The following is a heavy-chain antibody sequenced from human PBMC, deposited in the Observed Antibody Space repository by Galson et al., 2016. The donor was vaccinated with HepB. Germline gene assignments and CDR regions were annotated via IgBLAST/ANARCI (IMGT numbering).Heavy chain of an antibody. J-gene: IGHJ5*02. CDR1: GYTFTSYG. CDR2: ISAYNGNT. D-gene: IGHD3-10*01. V-gene: IGHV1-18*01. Sequence: SVKVSCKASGYTFTSYGISWVRQAPGQGLEWMGWISAYNGNTNYAQKPQGRVTMTTDTSTSTAYMELRSLRSDDTAVYYCARDPRWFGGLPKPDNWFDPWGQGTLVTVSS. CDR3: ARDPRWFGGLPKPDNWFDP.